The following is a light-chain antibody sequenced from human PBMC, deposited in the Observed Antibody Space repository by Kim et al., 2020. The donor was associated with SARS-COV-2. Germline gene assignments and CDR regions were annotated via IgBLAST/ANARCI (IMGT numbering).Light chain of an antibody. CDR1: QSVCSY. CDR3: QQYGGSPRT. J-gene: IGKJ3*01. V-gene: IGKV3-20*01. Sequence: EIVLTQSPGTLSLSPGERATLSSWASQSVCSYLAWYQQRPGQAPRLIIYAASTSATGIPDRFSGSGSGTDFTLTIGRLEPEDCAVYYCQQYGGSPRTFGRGTKVDI. CDR2: AAS.